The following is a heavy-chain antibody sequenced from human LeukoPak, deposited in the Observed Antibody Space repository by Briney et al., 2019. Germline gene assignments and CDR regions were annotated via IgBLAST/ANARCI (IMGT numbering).Heavy chain of an antibody. V-gene: IGHV3-66*01. CDR3: ARNLLWELEEPNWFDP. CDR2: IYSGGST. D-gene: IGHD1-26*01. CDR1: GFTASSNY. J-gene: IGHJ5*02. Sequence: TGGSLRLSCAASGFTASSNYMSWVRQAPGKGLEWVSVIYSGGSTYYADSVKGRFTISRDNSKNTLYLQMNSLRAEDTAVYYCARNLLWELEEPNWFDPWGQGTLVTVSS.